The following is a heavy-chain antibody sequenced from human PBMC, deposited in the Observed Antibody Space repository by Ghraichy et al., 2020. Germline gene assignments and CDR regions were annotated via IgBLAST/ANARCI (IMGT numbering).Heavy chain of an antibody. CDR2: MNPNSGNT. CDR1: GYTFTSYD. D-gene: IGHD6-6*01. V-gene: IGHV1-8*03. Sequence: ASVKVSCKASGYTFTSYDTNWVRQATGQGLEWMGWMNPNSGNTGYAQKFQGRVTITRNTSISTAYMELSSLRSEDTAVYYCARFISSSSRHYYYYYGMDVWGQGTTVTVSS. CDR3: ARFISSSSRHYYYYYGMDV. J-gene: IGHJ6*02.